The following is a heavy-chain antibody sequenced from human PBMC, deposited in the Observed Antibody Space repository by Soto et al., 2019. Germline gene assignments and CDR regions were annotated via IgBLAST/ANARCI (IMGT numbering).Heavy chain of an antibody. Sequence: GASVKVSCKASGGTFSSYTISWVRQAPGQGLEWMGRIIPILGIANYAQKSQGRVTITADKSTSTAYMELSSLRSEDTAVYYCARGLNYYDSSGFPRYFDYWGQGTLVTVSS. CDR1: GGTFSSYT. J-gene: IGHJ4*02. D-gene: IGHD3-22*01. CDR3: ARGLNYYDSSGFPRYFDY. CDR2: IIPILGIA. V-gene: IGHV1-69*02.